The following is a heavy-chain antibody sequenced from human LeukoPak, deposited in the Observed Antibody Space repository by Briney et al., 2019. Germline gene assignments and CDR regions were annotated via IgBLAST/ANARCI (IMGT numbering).Heavy chain of an antibody. Sequence: GVSVKVSCKASGYTFTSYDINWVRQATGQGLEWMGWMNPNSGNTGYAQKFQGRVTMTRNTSISTACMELSSLRSEDTAVYYCARVVSGWSRYYYYYMDVWGKGTTVTVSS. D-gene: IGHD1-26*01. CDR2: MNPNSGNT. V-gene: IGHV1-8*01. J-gene: IGHJ6*03. CDR3: ARVVSGWSRYYYYYMDV. CDR1: GYTFTSYD.